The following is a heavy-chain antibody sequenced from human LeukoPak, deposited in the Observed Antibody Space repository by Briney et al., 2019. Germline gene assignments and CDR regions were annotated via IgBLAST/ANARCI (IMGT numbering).Heavy chain of an antibody. D-gene: IGHD2-2*01. V-gene: IGHV4-59*01. Sequence: SETLSLTFTVSRGSISSYYWSWIRQPPSKGLDWIGYIYYSGSTNYNPSLKSRVTISVDTSENQFSLQLSSVTAADTAVYYCARESIVPAALSYYYYYYMDVWGKGTTVTVSS. CDR3: ARESIVPAALSYYYYYYMDV. J-gene: IGHJ6*03. CDR2: IYYSGST. CDR1: RGSISSYY.